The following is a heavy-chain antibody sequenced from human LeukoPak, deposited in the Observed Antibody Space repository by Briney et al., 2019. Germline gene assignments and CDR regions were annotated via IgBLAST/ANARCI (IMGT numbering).Heavy chain of an antibody. D-gene: IGHD6-13*01. V-gene: IGHV1-46*03. J-gene: IGHJ4*02. CDR3: ARRDSIAAAARSFDY. Sequence: ASVRVSCKASGYTFTSYYMHWVRQAPGQGLECMGIINPSGGSTSYAQKFQGRVTMTRDTSTSTVYMELSSLRSENTAVYYCARRDSIAAAARSFDYSGQGTLVTVSS. CDR1: GYTFTSYY. CDR2: INPSGGST.